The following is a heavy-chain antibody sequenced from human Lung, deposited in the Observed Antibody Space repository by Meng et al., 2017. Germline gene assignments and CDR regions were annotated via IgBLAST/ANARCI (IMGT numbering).Heavy chain of an antibody. D-gene: IGHD4-11*01. Sequence: RLQPWGAGLVKPSETLSLPCVVSGGSFSDYYWSWIRQPPGKGLEWIGEINHSGSTNYNPSLESRATISVDTSQNNLSLKLSSVTAADSAVYYCARGPTTMAHDFDYWGQGTLVTVSS. J-gene: IGHJ4*02. CDR3: ARGPTTMAHDFDY. CDR1: GGSFSDYY. V-gene: IGHV4-34*01. CDR2: INHSGST.